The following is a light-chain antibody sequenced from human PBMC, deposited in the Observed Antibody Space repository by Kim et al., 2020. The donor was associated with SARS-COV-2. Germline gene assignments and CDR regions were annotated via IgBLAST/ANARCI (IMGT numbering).Light chain of an antibody. Sequence: QSALTQSASVSGSPGQSITIPCTGTSSDVGGYNYVSWYQQHPGKAPKVIIYDVDNRPSGVSNRFSGSKSGNTASLTISVLQAEDEADYYCSSYTSSGTLVVFGGGTQLTVL. J-gene: IGLJ2*01. CDR2: DVD. CDR3: SSYTSSGTLVV. CDR1: SSDVGGYNY. V-gene: IGLV2-14*03.